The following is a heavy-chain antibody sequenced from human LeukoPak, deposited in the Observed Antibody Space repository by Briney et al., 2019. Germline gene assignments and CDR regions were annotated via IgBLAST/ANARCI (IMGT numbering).Heavy chain of an antibody. Sequence: APVKVSCKASGYTFTGYCMHWVRQAPGQGLGWMGWIHPNSGGTNYVQKFQGRVTMTRDTSISTVYMELSRLRSDDTAVYYCARITPWIQYREYGLDVWGQGTTVTVSS. D-gene: IGHD5-18*01. CDR2: IHPNSGGT. CDR1: GYTFTGYC. J-gene: IGHJ6*02. CDR3: ARITPWIQYREYGLDV. V-gene: IGHV1-2*02.